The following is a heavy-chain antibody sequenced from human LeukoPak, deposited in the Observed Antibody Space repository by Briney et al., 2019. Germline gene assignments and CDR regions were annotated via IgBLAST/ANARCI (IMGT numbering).Heavy chain of an antibody. Sequence: GGSLRLSCTSSGFTFSSYAMSWVRQAPGKGLHWVSSISGSGSTTNYADSVKGRFTISRDNSKNTLSLHINSLRVEDTAIYYCAKEALTTVTTLADYWGQGTPVTVSS. CDR1: GFTFSSYA. CDR3: AKEALTTVTTLADY. J-gene: IGHJ4*02. D-gene: IGHD4-17*01. CDR2: ISGSGSTT. V-gene: IGHV3-23*01.